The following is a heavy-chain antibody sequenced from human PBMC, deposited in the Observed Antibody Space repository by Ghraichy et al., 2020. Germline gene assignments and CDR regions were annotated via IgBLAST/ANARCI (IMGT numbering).Heavy chain of an antibody. Sequence: GGSLRLSCADSGFTFGDYAMSWVRQAPGKGLEWVGFIRGKPHGGTAEYAASVKGRFTISRDDSKSIAYLQMNSLQSEDTAVYYCLRGRVQPDYWGQGTLVTVSS. D-gene: IGHD6-13*01. CDR1: GFTFGDYA. CDR3: LRGRVQPDY. V-gene: IGHV3-49*04. CDR2: IRGKPHGGTA. J-gene: IGHJ4*02.